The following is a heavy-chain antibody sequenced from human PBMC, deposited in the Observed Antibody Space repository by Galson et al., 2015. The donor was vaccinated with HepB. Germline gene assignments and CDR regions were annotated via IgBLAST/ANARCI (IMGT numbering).Heavy chain of an antibody. D-gene: IGHD2-15*01. CDR3: ARENEDIGRSHYFDF. V-gene: IGHV6-1*01. J-gene: IGHJ4*02. CDR1: GDSVSSNSAA. CDR2: TYYRSKWYN. Sequence: CAISGDSVSSNSAAWNWIRQSPSRGLERLGRTYYRSKWYNDYAVSVKSRLTINPDTANNQFSLQLSSVTPEDTAVYYCARENEDIGRSHYFDFWGQGTLVTVSS.